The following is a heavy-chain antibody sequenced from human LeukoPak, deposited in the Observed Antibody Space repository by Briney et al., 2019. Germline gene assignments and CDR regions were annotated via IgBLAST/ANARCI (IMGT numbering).Heavy chain of an antibody. V-gene: IGHV4-34*01. Sequence: SETLSLTCAVYGGSFSGYYWSWIRQPPGKGLEWIGEINHSGSTNYNPSLKSRVTISVDTSKNQFSLKLSSVTAADTAVYYCASGRRRRRAIDYWGQGTLVTVSS. CDR3: ASGRRRRRAIDY. CDR1: GGSFSGYY. J-gene: IGHJ4*02. CDR2: INHSGST.